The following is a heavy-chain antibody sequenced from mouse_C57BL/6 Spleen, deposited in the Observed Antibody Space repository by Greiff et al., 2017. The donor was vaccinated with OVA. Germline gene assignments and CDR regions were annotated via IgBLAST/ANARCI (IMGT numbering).Heavy chain of an antibody. CDR1: GYTFTSYW. J-gene: IGHJ4*01. CDR2: IHPNSGST. D-gene: IGHD1-1*01. Sequence: VKLQQPGAELVKPGASVKLSCKASGYTFTSYWMHWVKQRPGQGLEWIGMIHPNSGSTNYNEKFKSKATLTVDKSSSTAYMQLSSLTSEDSAVYDCATNYGSSRDYYAMDYWGQGTSVTVSS. V-gene: IGHV1-64*01. CDR3: ATNYGSSRDYYAMDY.